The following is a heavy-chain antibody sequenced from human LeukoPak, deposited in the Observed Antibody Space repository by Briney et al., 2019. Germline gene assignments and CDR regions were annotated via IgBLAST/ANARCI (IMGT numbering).Heavy chain of an antibody. V-gene: IGHV4-59*01. D-gene: IGHD6-6*01. Sequence: PSETLSLTCTVSGGSISNYYWSWIRQPPGKGLEWIGYIYYSGSTNYNPSLKSRVTISVDTSKNQFSLKLSSVTAADTAVYYCARGGSSSIEARRDFDYWGQGTLVTVSS. CDR1: GGSISNYY. CDR3: ARGGSSSIEARRDFDY. CDR2: IYYSGST. J-gene: IGHJ4*02.